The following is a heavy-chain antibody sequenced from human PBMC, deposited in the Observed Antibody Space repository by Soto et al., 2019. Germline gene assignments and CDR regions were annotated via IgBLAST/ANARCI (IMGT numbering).Heavy chain of an antibody. Sequence: GSLRLSCSASGFTFSSYAMHWVRQAPGKGLEYVSAISSNGGSTYYADSVKGRFTISRDNSKNTLYLQMSSLRAEDAAVYYCVKAVGQWLEIDYWGQGTLVTVSS. D-gene: IGHD6-19*01. V-gene: IGHV3-64D*06. CDR2: ISSNGGST. CDR3: VKAVGQWLEIDY. CDR1: GFTFSSYA. J-gene: IGHJ4*02.